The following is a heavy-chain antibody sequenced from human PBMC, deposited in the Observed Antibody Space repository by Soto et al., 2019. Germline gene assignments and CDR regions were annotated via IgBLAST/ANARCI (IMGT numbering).Heavy chain of an antibody. J-gene: IGHJ4*02. CDR1: GFIFSSYE. Sequence: GSLRLSCAASGFIFSSYEMNWVRQAPGKGLEWVSYISRSGSTRYHADSVRGRFTISRDNAKNSLYLLMSSLRAEDTAVYYCARDYYDVSGYFTFDYWGQGTLVTVSS. D-gene: IGHD3-22*01. CDR2: ISRSGSTR. V-gene: IGHV3-48*03. CDR3: ARDYYDVSGYFTFDY.